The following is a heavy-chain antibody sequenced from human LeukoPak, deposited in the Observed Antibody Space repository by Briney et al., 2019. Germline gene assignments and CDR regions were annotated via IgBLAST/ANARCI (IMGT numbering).Heavy chain of an antibody. V-gene: IGHV4-34*01. J-gene: IGHJ3*02. Sequence: PSETLSLTCAVYGGSFSGYYWSWIRQPPGKGLEWIGEINHSGSTNYNPSLKSRVTISVDTSKNQFSLKLSSVTAADTAVYYCARTYQNPEHGIVEALDAFDIWGQGTMVTVSS. CDR2: INHSGST. CDR1: GGSFSGYY. D-gene: IGHD1-26*01. CDR3: ARTYQNPEHGIVEALDAFDI.